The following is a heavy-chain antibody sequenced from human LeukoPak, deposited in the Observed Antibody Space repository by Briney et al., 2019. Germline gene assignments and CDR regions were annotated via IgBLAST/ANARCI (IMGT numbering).Heavy chain of an antibody. V-gene: IGHV5-51*01. Sequence: GESLKISCKGSGYSFTNYWIGWVRQKPGKGLEWMGIIYPGDSDTRYSPSFQGQVTISADKSISTAFLLWNSLKASDTAIYYCARGHSHDSSGYYGHSFDSWDQGTLVTVSS. CDR1: GYSFTNYW. CDR3: ARGHSHDSSGYYGHSFDS. D-gene: IGHD3-22*01. CDR2: IYPGDSDT. J-gene: IGHJ4*02.